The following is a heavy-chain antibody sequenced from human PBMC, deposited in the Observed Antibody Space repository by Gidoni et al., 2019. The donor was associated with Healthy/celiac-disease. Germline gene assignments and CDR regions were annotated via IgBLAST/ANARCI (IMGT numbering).Heavy chain of an antibody. CDR1: GFTVSSNY. CDR3: ARVRYSYGWPYYYGMDV. CDR2: IYSGGST. J-gene: IGHJ6*02. D-gene: IGHD5-18*01. V-gene: IGHV3-53*04. Sequence: EAPLVESGAGLVQPGGSLRLSCPASGFTVSSNYMSCVRQAPGKGLPLVSVIYSGGSTYYADSVKDRFTISRHNSKNTLYLQMNSLRAEDTAVYYCARVRYSYGWPYYYGMDVWGQGTTVTVSS.